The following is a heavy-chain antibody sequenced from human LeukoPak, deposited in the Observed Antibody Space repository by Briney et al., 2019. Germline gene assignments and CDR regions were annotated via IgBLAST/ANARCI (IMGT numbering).Heavy chain of an antibody. CDR2: IRYDGSNK. J-gene: IGHJ4*02. D-gene: IGHD3-22*01. V-gene: IGHV3-30*02. CDR3: AKDSPYYYDSSGHPTDY. Sequence: GGSLRLSCAASGFTFSSYGMHWVRQAPGKGLEWVAFIRYDGSNKYYADSVKGRFTISRDNSKNTLYLQMNSLRAEDTAVYYCAKDSPYYYDSSGHPTDYWGQGTLVTVSS. CDR1: GFTFSSYG.